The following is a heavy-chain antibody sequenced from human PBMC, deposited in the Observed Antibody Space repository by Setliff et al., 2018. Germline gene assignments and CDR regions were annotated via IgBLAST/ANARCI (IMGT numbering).Heavy chain of an antibody. CDR2: IYPGDSDT. Sequence: PGESLKISCKGSGYSFTSYWIGWVRQMPGKGLEWMGIIYPGDSDTRYSPSFQGQVTISADKSISTAYLQWSSLKASDTAMYYCARSRSSSPWNNWFDPWGQGTLVTVS. D-gene: IGHD6-6*01. V-gene: IGHV5-51*01. J-gene: IGHJ5*02. CDR1: GYSFTSYW. CDR3: ARSRSSSPWNNWFDP.